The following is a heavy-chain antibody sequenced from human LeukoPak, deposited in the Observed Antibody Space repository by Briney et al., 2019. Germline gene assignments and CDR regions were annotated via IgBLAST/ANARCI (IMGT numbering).Heavy chain of an antibody. CDR2: IYYSGST. CDR1: GGSISSHY. J-gene: IGHJ4*02. V-gene: IGHV4-59*11. CDR3: ARGGYDFWSGYSLYYFDY. D-gene: IGHD3-3*01. Sequence: SETLSLTCTVSGGSISSHYWSWIRQPPGKGLEWIGYIYYSGSTNYNPSLKSRVTISVDTSKNQFSLKLSSVTAADTAVYYCARGGYDFWSGYSLYYFDYWGQGTLVTVSS.